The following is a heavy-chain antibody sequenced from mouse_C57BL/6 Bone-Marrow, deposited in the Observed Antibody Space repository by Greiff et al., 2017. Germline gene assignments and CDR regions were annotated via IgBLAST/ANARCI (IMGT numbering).Heavy chain of an antibody. J-gene: IGHJ2*01. D-gene: IGHD5-1*01. Sequence: EVKLVDSGGDLVKPGGSLKLSCAASGFTFSSYGMSWVRQTPDKRLEWVATISSGGSYTYYPDSVKGRVTISRDNAKNTLYLQMSSLKSEDTAMYYGARRSRYLYYFDYWGQGTTLTVSS. CDR1: GFTFSSYG. CDR2: ISSGGSYT. V-gene: IGHV5-6*02. CDR3: ARRSRYLYYFDY.